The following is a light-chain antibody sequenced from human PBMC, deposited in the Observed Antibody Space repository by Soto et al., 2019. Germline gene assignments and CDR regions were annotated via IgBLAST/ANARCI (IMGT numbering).Light chain of an antibody. J-gene: IGKJ1*01. CDR3: QQYNSYLWT. Sequence: DIQMTQSPSTLSASVGDRVTITCRASQSNSSWLAWYQQKPGKAPKLLIYDASSLESGVPSRFSGSGSGTEFTLTISSLQPDDFATYYCQQYNSYLWTFGQGTKVEIK. CDR1: QSNSSW. CDR2: DAS. V-gene: IGKV1-5*01.